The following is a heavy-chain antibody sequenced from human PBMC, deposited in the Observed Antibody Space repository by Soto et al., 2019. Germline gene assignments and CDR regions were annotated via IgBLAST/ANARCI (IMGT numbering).Heavy chain of an antibody. V-gene: IGHV4-59*01. CDR2: IYYSGST. D-gene: IGHD3-22*01. CDR1: GGSISSYY. CDR3: AATMIGVGSFDY. Sequence: PSETLSLTCTVSGGSISSYYWSWIRQPPGKGLEWIGYIYYSGSTNYNPSLKSRVTISVDTSKNQFSLKLSSVTAADTAVYYCAATMIGVGSFDYWGQGTLVTVSS. J-gene: IGHJ4*02.